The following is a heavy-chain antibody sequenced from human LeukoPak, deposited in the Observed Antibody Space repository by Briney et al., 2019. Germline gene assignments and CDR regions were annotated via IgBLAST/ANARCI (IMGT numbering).Heavy chain of an antibody. Sequence: PGGSLRLSCAASGFTFSNAWMSWVRQAPGKGLEWVGRIKSKTDGGTTDYAAPVEGRFTISRDDSKNTLYLQMNSLKTEDTAVYYCTTGYYYYESSGTKYYFDYWGQGTLVTVSS. V-gene: IGHV3-15*01. D-gene: IGHD3-22*01. CDR3: TTGYYYYESSGTKYYFDY. J-gene: IGHJ4*02. CDR1: GFTFSNAW. CDR2: IKSKTDGGTT.